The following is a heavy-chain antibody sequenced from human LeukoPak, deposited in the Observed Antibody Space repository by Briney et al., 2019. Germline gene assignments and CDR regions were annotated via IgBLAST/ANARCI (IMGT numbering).Heavy chain of an antibody. CDR1: GFTFSSYS. D-gene: IGHD2-15*01. V-gene: IGHV3-21*01. Sequence: PGGSLRLSCAASGFTFSSYSMNWVRQAPGKGLEWVSSISSSSSYIYYADSVKGRFTISRDNAKNSMYLQMNSLRAEDTAVYYCARDRGYCSGGSCHAYNYFDYWGQGTLVPVSS. J-gene: IGHJ4*02. CDR2: ISSSSSYI. CDR3: ARDRGYCSGGSCHAYNYFDY.